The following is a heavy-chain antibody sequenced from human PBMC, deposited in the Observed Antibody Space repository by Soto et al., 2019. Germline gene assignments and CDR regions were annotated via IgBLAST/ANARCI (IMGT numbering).Heavy chain of an antibody. CDR3: AGPDSSGYTY. CDR2: IIPIFGTA. Sequence: ASVKVSCKASGGTFSSYAISWVRQAPGQGLEWMGGIIPIFGTANYAQKFQGRVTITADESTSTAYMELSSLRSEDTAVYYCAGPDSSGYTYWGQGTLVTVSS. D-gene: IGHD3-22*01. CDR1: GGTFSSYA. J-gene: IGHJ4*02. V-gene: IGHV1-69*13.